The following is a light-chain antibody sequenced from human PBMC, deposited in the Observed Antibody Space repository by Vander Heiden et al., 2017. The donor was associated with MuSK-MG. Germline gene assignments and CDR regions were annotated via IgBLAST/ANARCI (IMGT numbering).Light chain of an antibody. CDR3: QQYNNWPPYT. J-gene: IGKJ2*01. Sequence: IVLTQSPATLSVSPGEGATLSCRASQSVSNNLAWYQHKPGQAPRLLIYGVSTRATGIPAKFSGSGSGTEFTLTIGSLQSEDFAVYYCQQYNNWPPYTFGQGTKLEIK. CDR1: QSVSNN. V-gene: IGKV3D-15*01. CDR2: GVS.